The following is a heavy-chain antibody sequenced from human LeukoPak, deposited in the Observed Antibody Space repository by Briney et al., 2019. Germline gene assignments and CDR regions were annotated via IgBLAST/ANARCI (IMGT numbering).Heavy chain of an antibody. J-gene: IGHJ3*02. CDR2: ISSGGSTY. CDR3: ARGRRPDAFDS. CDR1: GFTFSSYA. Sequence: PGGSLRLSCAASGFTFSSYALSWVRQAPGRGLEWVSYISSGGSTYNYGHTVRGRLTISRDNAKNSLYLQLNSLRAEDTAVYYCARGRRPDAFDSWGEGTRVTVSA. V-gene: IGHV3-48*03.